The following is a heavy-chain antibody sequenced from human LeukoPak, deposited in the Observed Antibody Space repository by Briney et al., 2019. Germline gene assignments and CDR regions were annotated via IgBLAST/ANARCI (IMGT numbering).Heavy chain of an antibody. Sequence: GGSLRLSCAASGFTFSGYGIHWVRQAPGKGLEWVAFIRYDGSNEYFADSVKGRFTISRDNSKNTLYLQMSSLRAEGTAVYYCASNSSDRTGFDYWGQGTLVTVSS. J-gene: IGHJ4*02. CDR1: GFTFSGYG. V-gene: IGHV3-30*02. D-gene: IGHD3-22*01. CDR3: ASNSSDRTGFDY. CDR2: IRYDGSNE.